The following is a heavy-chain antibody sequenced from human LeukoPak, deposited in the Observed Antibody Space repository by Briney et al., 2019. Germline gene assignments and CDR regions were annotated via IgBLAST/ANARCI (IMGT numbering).Heavy chain of an antibody. CDR1: GFTLSRDA. CDR3: AKLPDCANDACTEGDY. D-gene: IGHD2-8*01. CDR2: ISDSGGST. V-gene: IGHV3-23*01. J-gene: IGHJ4*02. Sequence: PGGSLRLSRAASGFTLSRDAMSWVRQAPGRGLEWVSGISDSGGSTYYADSVKGRFTISRDNSRNTLYLQMDSLRADDTAVYYCAKLPDCANDACTEGDYWGQGTLVTVSS.